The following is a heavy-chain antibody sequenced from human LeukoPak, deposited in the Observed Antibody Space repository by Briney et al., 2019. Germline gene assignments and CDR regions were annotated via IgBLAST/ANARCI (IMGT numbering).Heavy chain of an antibody. Sequence: SETLSLTCTVSSGSISSGRYYWSWIRQPPGKGLEWIGYIYYSGSTNYNPSLKSRVTISVDTSKNQFSLKLSSVTAADTAVYYCARLSTTGIAVAGTEGGGFDYWGQGTLVTVSS. CDR1: SGSISSGRYY. V-gene: IGHV4-61*01. D-gene: IGHD6-19*01. CDR3: ARLSTTGIAVAGTEGGGFDY. J-gene: IGHJ4*02. CDR2: IYYSGST.